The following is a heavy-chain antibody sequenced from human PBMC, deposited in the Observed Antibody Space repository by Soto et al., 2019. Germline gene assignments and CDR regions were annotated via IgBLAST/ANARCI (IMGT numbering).Heavy chain of an antibody. Sequence: SETLSLTCTVSGGSISSYYWSWIRQPPGKGLEWIGYIYYSGSTNYNPSLKSRVTISVDTSKNQISLKLSSVTAAGTAVYYCARRGYYDNSGYYSYGMDVWGQGTTVTVSS. CDR1: GGSISSYY. D-gene: IGHD3-22*01. CDR3: ARRGYYDNSGYYSYGMDV. V-gene: IGHV4-59*01. J-gene: IGHJ6*02. CDR2: IYYSGST.